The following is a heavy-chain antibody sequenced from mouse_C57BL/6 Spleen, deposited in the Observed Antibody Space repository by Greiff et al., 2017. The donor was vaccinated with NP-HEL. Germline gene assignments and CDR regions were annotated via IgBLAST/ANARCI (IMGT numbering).Heavy chain of an antibody. V-gene: IGHV1-55*01. CDR1: GYTFTSYW. CDR3: ASHYYGSSYGYFDY. Sequence: QVQLQQPGAELVKPGASVKMSCKASGYTFTSYWITWVKQRPGQGLEWIGDIYPGSGSTNYNEKFKSKATLTVDTSSSTAYMQLSSLTSEDSAVYYGASHYYGSSYGYFDYWGQGTTLTVSS. CDR2: IYPGSGST. J-gene: IGHJ2*01. D-gene: IGHD1-1*01.